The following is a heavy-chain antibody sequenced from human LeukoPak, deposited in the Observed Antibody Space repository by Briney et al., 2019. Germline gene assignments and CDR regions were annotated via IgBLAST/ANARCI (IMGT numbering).Heavy chain of an antibody. CDR3: ATLWHTAMVPFDY. CDR1: GFTFSSYG. D-gene: IGHD5-18*01. CDR2: IWYDGSNK. J-gene: IGHJ4*02. Sequence: GGSLRLSCAASGFTFSSYGMHWVRQAPGKGLEWVAVIWYDGSNKYYADSVKGRFTISRDNSKNTLYLQMNSLRAEDTAVYYCATLWHTAMVPFDYWGQGTLVTVSS. V-gene: IGHV3-33*01.